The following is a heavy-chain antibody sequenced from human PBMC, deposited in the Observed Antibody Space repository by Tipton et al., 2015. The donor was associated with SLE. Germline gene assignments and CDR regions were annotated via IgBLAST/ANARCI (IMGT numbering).Heavy chain of an antibody. J-gene: IGHJ4*02. Sequence: TLSLTCTVSGGSISSYYWSWIRQPPGKGLEWIGYIYYSGSTYYNPSLKSRVTISVDTSKNQFSLKLSSVTAADTAVYYCARVRTYSYGYRYWGQGTLVTVSS. CDR2: IYYSGST. CDR3: ARVRTYSYGYRY. CDR1: GGSISSYY. V-gene: IGHV4-59*12. D-gene: IGHD5-18*01.